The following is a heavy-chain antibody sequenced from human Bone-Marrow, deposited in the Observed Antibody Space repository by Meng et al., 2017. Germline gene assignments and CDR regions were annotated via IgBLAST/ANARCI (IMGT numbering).Heavy chain of an antibody. J-gene: IGHJ4*02. V-gene: IGHV1-8*02. CDR3: ARDLANGGYDH. Sequence: ASVKVSCKASGYTFSNYDINWVRQATGQGLEWMGWMNPNSGNTGYAQKFQGRVTMTRDTSISTAYMELGRLRSDDTAVYYCARDLANGGYDHWGQGTLVTVSS. D-gene: IGHD3-16*01. CDR1: GYTFSNYD. CDR2: MNPNSGNT.